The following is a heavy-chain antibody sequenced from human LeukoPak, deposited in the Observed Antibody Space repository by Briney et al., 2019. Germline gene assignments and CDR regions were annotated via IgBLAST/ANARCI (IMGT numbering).Heavy chain of an antibody. Sequence: GGSLRLSCAASGFTFSSYAMHWVRQAPGKGLEYVSAISSNGGSTYYANSVKGRFTISRDNSKNTLYLQMGSLRAEDMAVYYCAREAWADRDQGAFDIWGQGTMVTVSS. CDR1: GFTFSSYA. CDR3: AREAWADRDQGAFDI. CDR2: ISSNGGST. V-gene: IGHV3-64*01. J-gene: IGHJ3*02.